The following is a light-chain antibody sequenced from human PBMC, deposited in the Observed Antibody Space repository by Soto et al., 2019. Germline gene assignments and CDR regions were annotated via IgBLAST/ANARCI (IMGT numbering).Light chain of an antibody. V-gene: IGKV1-39*01. CDR2: AAS. Sequence: DIQMTQSPSSLSASVGDRVTITYRASQSISSYLNWYQQKPGKAPKLLIDAASSLHSGVPSRFSGSGSGTDFTLTISSLPPEDFATYYCQQSYSTPYTFGQGNKLEIK. J-gene: IGKJ2*01. CDR3: QQSYSTPYT. CDR1: QSISSY.